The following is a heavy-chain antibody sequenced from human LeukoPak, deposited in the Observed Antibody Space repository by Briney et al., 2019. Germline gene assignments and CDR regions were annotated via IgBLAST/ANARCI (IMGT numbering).Heavy chain of an antibody. J-gene: IGHJ4*02. CDR2: SSAYNGNT. Sequence: ASVTVSCKASGYTFTSYGISWVRQAPGQGLEWMGWSSAYNGNTNYAQKLQGRVTMTTDTSTSTAYMELRSLRSDDTAVYYCARGGNSGWRTPNDDYWGQGTLVTVSS. D-gene: IGHD6-19*01. V-gene: IGHV1-18*01. CDR1: GYTFTSYG. CDR3: ARGGNSGWRTPNDDY.